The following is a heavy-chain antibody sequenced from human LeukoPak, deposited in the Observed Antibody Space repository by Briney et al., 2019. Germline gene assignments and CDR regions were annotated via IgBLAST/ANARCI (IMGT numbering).Heavy chain of an antibody. J-gene: IGHJ4*02. V-gene: IGHV1-69*06. CDR1: GGTFSSYA. Sequence: GASVKVSCKASGGTFSSYAISWVRQAPGQGLAWMGGIIPIFGTANYAQKFQGRVTITADKSTSTAYMELSSLRSEDTAVYYCARGQRLRYFDWLFDYWGQGTLVTVSS. CDR2: IIPIFGTA. CDR3: ARGQRLRYFDWLFDY. D-gene: IGHD3-9*01.